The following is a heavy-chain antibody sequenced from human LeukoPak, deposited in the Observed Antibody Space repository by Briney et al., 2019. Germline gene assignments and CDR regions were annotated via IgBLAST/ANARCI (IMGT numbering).Heavy chain of an antibody. Sequence: PGGSLRLSCASSGFTFGTYGMNWVRQAPEKGLEWVSYISSRSDSENYADSVKGRFTISRDNIRNLLYLQMNSLRAEDTAVYFCARDSTRILGLFDYWGQGTLVT. CDR3: ARDSTRILGLFDY. J-gene: IGHJ4*02. V-gene: IGHV3-48*01. CDR1: GFTFGTYG. CDR2: ISSRSDSE. D-gene: IGHD2/OR15-2a*01.